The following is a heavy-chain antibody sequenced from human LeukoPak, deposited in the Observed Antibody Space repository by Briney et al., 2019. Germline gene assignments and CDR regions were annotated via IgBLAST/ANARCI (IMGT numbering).Heavy chain of an antibody. J-gene: IGHJ1*01. CDR1: GGTFSSYA. Sequence: SVKVSCKASGGTFSSYAISWVRQAPGQGLEWMGRIIPIFGTANYAQKFQGRVTTTTDESTSTAYMELSSLRSEDAAMYYCARVGGPSDGDYHKYFQHWGQGTLVTVSS. V-gene: IGHV1-69*05. CDR2: IIPIFGTA. D-gene: IGHD4-17*01. CDR3: ARVGGPSDGDYHKYFQH.